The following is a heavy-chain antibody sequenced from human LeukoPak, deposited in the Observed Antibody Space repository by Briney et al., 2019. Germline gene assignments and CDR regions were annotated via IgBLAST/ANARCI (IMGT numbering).Heavy chain of an antibody. CDR2: IYSGGNT. V-gene: IGHV3-53*01. D-gene: IGHD4-23*01. Sequence: PGGSLRLSCAASGFSFKLSAMSWVRQAPGKGLECVSVIYSGGNTYYADSVKGRFTISRDNSKNTLFLQMNSLRAEDTAVYYCARRGDGGRSFDYWGQGTLVTVSS. CDR3: ARRGDGGRSFDY. CDR1: GFSFKLSA. J-gene: IGHJ4*02.